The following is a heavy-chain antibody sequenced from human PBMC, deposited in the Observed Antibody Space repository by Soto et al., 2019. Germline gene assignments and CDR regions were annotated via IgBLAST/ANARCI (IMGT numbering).Heavy chain of an antibody. D-gene: IGHD2-15*01. CDR1: GFSLSTRGVG. Sequence: ITLKESGPTLVKPTQTLTLTCTFSGFSLSTRGVGVGWILQPPGKTLEWLTFIYWDDDKSNSPFLKSRLTIYKDTSKNQVVLTMSNMDPVDTATYYCGHVVVAGITDYFDSWGQGTLVTVAS. J-gene: IGHJ4*02. CDR2: IYWDDDK. V-gene: IGHV2-5*02. CDR3: GHVVVAGITDYFDS.